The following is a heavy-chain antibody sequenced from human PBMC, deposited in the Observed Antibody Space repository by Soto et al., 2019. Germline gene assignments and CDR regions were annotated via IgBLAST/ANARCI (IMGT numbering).Heavy chain of an antibody. CDR3: AREGGTPNIEVGTSGFEV. J-gene: IGHJ3*01. CDR1: GHTFANNF. Sequence: QEQLEQSGAEVKKPGASVKISCKASGHTFANNFLHWVRQAPGQGLEWMGVLYPTSDRTNCAQQFKGRVTMTRDTSTTTVFMDLSSLRSEDTAVYYCAREGGTPNIEVGTSGFEVWGQGTMVTVSS. V-gene: IGHV1-46*01. CDR2: LYPTSDRT. D-gene: IGHD1-1*01.